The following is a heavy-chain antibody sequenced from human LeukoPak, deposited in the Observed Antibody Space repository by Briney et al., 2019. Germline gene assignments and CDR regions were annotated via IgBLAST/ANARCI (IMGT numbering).Heavy chain of an antibody. J-gene: IGHJ4*02. CDR3: ARARRDGHMLIDY. CDR1: GGSFSGYY. CDR2: IYYSGST. D-gene: IGHD5-24*01. Sequence: SETLSLTCAVYGGSFSGYYWSWLRQPPGRGLEWIGYIYYSGSTNYNPSLKSRVTISVDTSKNQFSLKLSSVTAADTAVYYCARARRDGHMLIDYWGQGTLVTVSS. V-gene: IGHV4-59*01.